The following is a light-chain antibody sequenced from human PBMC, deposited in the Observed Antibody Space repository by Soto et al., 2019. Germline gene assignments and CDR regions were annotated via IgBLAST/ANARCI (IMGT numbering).Light chain of an antibody. CDR2: GAS. Sequence: DIQLTQSPSFLSASVGDRVTITCRASQDISRYLGWYQQKPGRAPELLIYGASSLQSGVPSRFSGSGSGTEFTLTISRLQPEDFASYYCQQINYSPLTFGPGTKVDIK. CDR1: QDISRY. J-gene: IGKJ3*01. CDR3: QQINYSPLT. V-gene: IGKV1-9*01.